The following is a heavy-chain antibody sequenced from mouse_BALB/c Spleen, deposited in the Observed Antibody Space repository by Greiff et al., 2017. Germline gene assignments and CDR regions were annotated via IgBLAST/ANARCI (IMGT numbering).Heavy chain of an antibody. Sequence: EVQLVESGPGLVKPSQSLSLTCTVTGYSITSDYAWNWIRQFPGNKLEWMGYISYSGSTSYNPSLKSRISITRDTSKNQFFLQLNSVTTEDTATYYCARLDYYGSSYAMDYWGQGTSVTVSS. V-gene: IGHV3-2*02. CDR1: GYSITSDYA. CDR2: ISYSGST. CDR3: ARLDYYGSSYAMDY. D-gene: IGHD1-1*01. J-gene: IGHJ4*01.